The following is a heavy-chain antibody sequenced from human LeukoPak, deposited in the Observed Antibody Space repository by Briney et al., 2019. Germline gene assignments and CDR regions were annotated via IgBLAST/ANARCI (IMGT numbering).Heavy chain of an antibody. CDR1: GGSISSYY. CDR3: ARYYDYVWGNYRSGTFDY. J-gene: IGHJ4*02. D-gene: IGHD3-16*02. Sequence: SETLSLTCTVSGGSISSYYWSWIRQPAGKGLEWLGRIYTSGSTNYNPSLKSRVTMSVDTSKNQFSLKLSSVTAADTAVYYCARYYDYVWGNYRSGTFDYWGQGTLVTVSS. V-gene: IGHV4-4*07. CDR2: IYTSGST.